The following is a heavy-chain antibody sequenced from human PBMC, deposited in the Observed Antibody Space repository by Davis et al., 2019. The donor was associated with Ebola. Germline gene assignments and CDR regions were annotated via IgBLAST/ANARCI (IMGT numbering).Heavy chain of an antibody. D-gene: IGHD2-8*01. J-gene: IGHJ4*02. CDR3: AKDMRGNTEEAKWGYYFDY. Sequence: GESLKISCAASGFTFSSYSMNWVRQAPGKGLEWVSSISSSSSYIYYADSVKGRFTISRDNAKNSLYLQMNSLRAEDTALYYCAKDMRGNTEEAKWGYYFDYWGQGTLVTVSS. CDR2: ISSSSSYI. V-gene: IGHV3-21*04. CDR1: GFTFSSYS.